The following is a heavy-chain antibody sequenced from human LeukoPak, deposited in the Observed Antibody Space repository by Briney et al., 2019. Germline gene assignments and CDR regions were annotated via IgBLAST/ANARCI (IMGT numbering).Heavy chain of an antibody. J-gene: IGHJ4*02. CDR1: GYTFTSYG. Sequence: ASVQVSCKAPGYTFTSYGISWVRQAPGQGLEWMGWISAYNGNTNYAQKLQGRVTITRDTSASTAYMELSSLRSEDTAVYYCARPGQWLALDYWGQGTLVTVSS. CDR2: ISAYNGNT. D-gene: IGHD6-19*01. CDR3: ARPGQWLALDY. V-gene: IGHV1-18*01.